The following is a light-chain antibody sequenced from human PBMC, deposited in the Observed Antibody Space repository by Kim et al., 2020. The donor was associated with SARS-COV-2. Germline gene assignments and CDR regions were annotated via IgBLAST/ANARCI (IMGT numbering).Light chain of an antibody. CDR3: QQYSSFLYT. Sequence: SASIGDRVTMTCRARQSMSTSLAWYQQKPGKAPKLLIYDASILKSGVPSRFSGSASGTEFTLTISSVQPDDFGTYYCQQYSSFLYTFGQGTKLEI. V-gene: IGKV1-5*01. CDR1: QSMSTS. CDR2: DAS. J-gene: IGKJ2*01.